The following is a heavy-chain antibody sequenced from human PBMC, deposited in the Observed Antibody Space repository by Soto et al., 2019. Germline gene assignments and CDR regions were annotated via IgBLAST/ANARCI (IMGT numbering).Heavy chain of an antibody. CDR2: INHSGTT. Sequence: PSETLSLTSAFYVGSFSNYYWSWIRQPPGKGLELIGEINHSGTTNYNPSRKSRVTTSVDTSKNQFSLKLTSVTAADTAVYYCARVTRGDYLLTFSLRGMDVWGQGTTVTVSS. CDR1: VGSFSNYY. CDR3: ARVTRGDYLLTFSLRGMDV. V-gene: IGHV4-34*01. D-gene: IGHD4-17*01. J-gene: IGHJ6*02.